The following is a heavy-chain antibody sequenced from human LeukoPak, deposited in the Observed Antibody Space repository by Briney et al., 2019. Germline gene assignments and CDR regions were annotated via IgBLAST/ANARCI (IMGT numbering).Heavy chain of an antibody. Sequence: SVKVSGKASGGTFSSYAISWVRQAPGQGLEWMGRIIPIFGTANYAQKFQGRVTITTDESTSTAYMELSSLRSEDTAVYYCARAEITMVRGVIIGLIDIWGQGTMVTVSS. J-gene: IGHJ3*02. D-gene: IGHD3-10*01. V-gene: IGHV1-69*05. CDR1: GGTFSSYA. CDR3: ARAEITMVRGVIIGLIDI. CDR2: IIPIFGTA.